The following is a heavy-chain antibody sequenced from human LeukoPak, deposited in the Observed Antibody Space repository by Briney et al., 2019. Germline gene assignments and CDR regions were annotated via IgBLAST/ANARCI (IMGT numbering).Heavy chain of an antibody. CDR1: GYTSTSYG. J-gene: IGHJ5*02. CDR2: ISAYNGNT. CDR3: ARDGCSSTSCYRSRGRFDP. V-gene: IGHV1-18*01. Sequence: ASVKVSCKASGYTSTSYGISWVRQAPGQGLEWMGWISAYNGNTNYAQKLQGRVTMTTDTSTSTAYMELRSLRSDDTAVYYCARDGCSSTSCYRSRGRFDPWGQGTLVTVSS. D-gene: IGHD2-2*01.